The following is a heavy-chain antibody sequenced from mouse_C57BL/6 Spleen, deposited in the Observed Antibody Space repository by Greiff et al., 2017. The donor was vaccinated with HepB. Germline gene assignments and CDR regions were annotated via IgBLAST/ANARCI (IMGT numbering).Heavy chain of an antibody. V-gene: IGHV1-62-2*01. CDR2: FYPGSGSI. CDR3: ARHVDYYGSSYDWYFDV. D-gene: IGHD1-1*01. CDR1: GYTFTEYT. Sequence: QVQLQQSGAELVKPGASVKLSCKASGYTFTEYTIHWVKQRSGQGLEWIGWFYPGSGSIKYNEKFKDKATLTADKSSSTVYMELSRLTSEDSAVYFCARHVDYYGSSYDWYFDVWGTGTTVTVSS. J-gene: IGHJ1*03.